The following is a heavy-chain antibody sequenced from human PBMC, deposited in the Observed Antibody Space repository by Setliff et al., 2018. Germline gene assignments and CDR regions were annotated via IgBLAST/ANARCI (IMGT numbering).Heavy chain of an antibody. CDR3: ARDWPWMATIFDAFDI. D-gene: IGHD5-12*01. CDR2: IKQDGSEK. J-gene: IGHJ3*02. V-gene: IGHV3-7*01. CDR1: GFTFSSYW. Sequence: PGGSLRLSCAASGFTFSSYWMSWVRQAPGKGLEWVANIKQDGSEKYYVDSVKGRFTISRDNAKNSLYLQMNSLRAEDTAVYYCARDWPWMATIFDAFDIWGQGTMVTVS.